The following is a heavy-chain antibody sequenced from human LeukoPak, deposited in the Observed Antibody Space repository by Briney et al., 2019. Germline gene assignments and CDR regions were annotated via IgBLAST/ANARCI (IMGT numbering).Heavy chain of an antibody. Sequence: GASVKVSCKASGYTFTGYYMHWVRQAPGQGLERMGIINPSGGSTSYAQKFQGRVTMTRDTSTSTVYMELSSLRSEDTAVYYCARDNYCTNGVCLYYFDYWGQGTLVTVSS. CDR1: GYTFTGYY. V-gene: IGHV1-46*01. D-gene: IGHD2-8*01. CDR3: ARDNYCTNGVCLYYFDY. J-gene: IGHJ4*02. CDR2: INPSGGST.